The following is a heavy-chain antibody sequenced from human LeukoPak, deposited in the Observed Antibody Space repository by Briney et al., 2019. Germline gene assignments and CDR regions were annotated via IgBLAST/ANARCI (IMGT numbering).Heavy chain of an antibody. D-gene: IGHD3-16*01. CDR1: GGSISSGSYY. J-gene: IGHJ6*03. V-gene: IGHV4-61*02. CDR3: ARHGPPRAGWGRKYYYMDV. CDR2: IYTSGST. Sequence: SETLSLTCTVSGGSISSGSYYWSWIRQPAGKGLEWIGRIYTSGSTNYNPSLKSRVTISVDTSKNQFSLKLSSVTAADTAVYYCARHGPPRAGWGRKYYYMDVWDKGTTVTISS.